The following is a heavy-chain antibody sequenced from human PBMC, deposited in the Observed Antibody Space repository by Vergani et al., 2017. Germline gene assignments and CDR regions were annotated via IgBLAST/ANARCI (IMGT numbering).Heavy chain of an antibody. D-gene: IGHD6-13*01. CDR3: AGDSSSWQRADY. V-gene: IGHV4-59*01. Sequence: QVQLQESGPGLVKPSETLSLTCAVSGFSIDNGYYWDWIRQPPGKGLEWLGYIYYSGSTTYNPSLKSRLTISVDTSKNQFSLRLSSVTAADTALYYCAGDSSSWQRADYWGQGTLVTVSS. CDR2: IYYSGST. CDR1: GFSIDNGYY. J-gene: IGHJ4*02.